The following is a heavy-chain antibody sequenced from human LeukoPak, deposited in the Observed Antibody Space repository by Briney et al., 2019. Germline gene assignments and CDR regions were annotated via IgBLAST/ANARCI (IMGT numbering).Heavy chain of an antibody. CDR2: MNPNSGNT. Sequence: ASVKVSCKASGYTFTSYEINWVRQATGQGLEWMGWMNPNSGNTGYAQKFQGRVTMTRNTSISAAYMELSSLRSEDTAVYYCARGAVVVVPAAMTYYYYYGMDVWGQGTTVTVSS. CDR3: ARGAVVVVPAAMTYYYYYGMDV. D-gene: IGHD2-2*01. V-gene: IGHV1-8*01. J-gene: IGHJ6*02. CDR1: GYTFTSYE.